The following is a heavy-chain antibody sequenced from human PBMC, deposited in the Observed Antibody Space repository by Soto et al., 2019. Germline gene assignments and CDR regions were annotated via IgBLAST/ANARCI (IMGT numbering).Heavy chain of an antibody. CDR3: ARDALARYWAGPTCYVPSFDY. J-gene: IGHJ4*02. CDR2: ITPDNGNT. Sequence: QVQFVQSGAEVKKPGASVRVSCKASGYIFTTYAIHWVRQAPGQRLEWMGWITPDNGNTKYSQNFQGRVTITRDTSASTAYMELSSLRSEDTAVDYCARDALARYWAGPTCYVPSFDYWGQGTLVTVSS. CDR1: GYIFTTYA. D-gene: IGHD2-8*02. V-gene: IGHV1-3*01.